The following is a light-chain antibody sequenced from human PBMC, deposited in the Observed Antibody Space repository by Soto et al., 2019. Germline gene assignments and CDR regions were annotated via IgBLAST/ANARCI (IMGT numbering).Light chain of an antibody. J-gene: IGLJ2*01. CDR2: EVS. CDR1: SSDVGGYNY. Sequence: QSALTQHASVSGSPGQSITISCTGTSSDVGGYNYVSWYQQHPGKAPKLMIYEVSNRPSGVSNRFSGSKSGNAASLTISGLQAEGEADYYCSSYRSSSTPVVFGGGTKLTVL. V-gene: IGLV2-14*01. CDR3: SSYRSSSTPVV.